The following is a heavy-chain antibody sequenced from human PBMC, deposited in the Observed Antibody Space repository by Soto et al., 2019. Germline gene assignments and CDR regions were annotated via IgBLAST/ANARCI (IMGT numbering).Heavy chain of an antibody. CDR2: IVVGSGNT. Sequence: GASVKVSCKASGFTFTSSAVQWVRQARGQRLEWIGWIVVGSGNTNYAQKFKERVTITRDMSTSTAYMELSSLRSEETAVYYCAEDKGRYFDWFLAIDYGMDVWGQGTTVTVSS. CDR1: GFTFTSSA. J-gene: IGHJ6*02. D-gene: IGHD3-9*01. CDR3: AEDKGRYFDWFLAIDYGMDV. V-gene: IGHV1-58*01.